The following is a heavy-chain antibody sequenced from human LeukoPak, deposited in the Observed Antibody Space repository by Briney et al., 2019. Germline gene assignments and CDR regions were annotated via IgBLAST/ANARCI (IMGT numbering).Heavy chain of an antibody. CDR3: ARVQYSSSWSGGDWFDP. CDR1: GFTVSSTH. J-gene: IGHJ5*02. CDR2: TYTGGNS. D-gene: IGHD6-13*01. V-gene: IGHV3-53*01. Sequence: GGSLRLSCEASGFTVSSTHMVWVRQAPGKGLEWVSVTYTGGNSYYAGSVQGRFIISRDNSKNTLYLQMNSLRAEDTAVYYCARVQYSSSWSGGDWFDPWGQGTLVTVSS.